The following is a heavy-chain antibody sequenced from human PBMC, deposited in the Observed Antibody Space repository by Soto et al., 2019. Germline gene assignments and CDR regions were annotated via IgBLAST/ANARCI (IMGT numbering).Heavy chain of an antibody. J-gene: IGHJ4*02. CDR1: GDSVNNDAYY. D-gene: IGHD1-26*01. Sequence: QVQLQESGPGLMKPSETLSLPCTVSGDSVNNDAYYWSWIRQPPGKGLEWIGYIYHSGITYYNPSLRSRVIMSIDMSENQFSLRLISVTAADTAVYYCARLGIGWECPFDHWGQGTLVNVSS. CDR2: IYHSGIT. CDR3: ARLGIGWECPFDH. V-gene: IGHV4-61*08.